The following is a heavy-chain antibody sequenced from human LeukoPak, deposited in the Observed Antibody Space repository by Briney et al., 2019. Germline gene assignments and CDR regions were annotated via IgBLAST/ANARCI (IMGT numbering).Heavy chain of an antibody. V-gene: IGHV4-59*08. CDR1: GGSISGHY. CDR3: ARHTTGRALGDFDY. Sequence: PSETLSLTCTVSGGSISGHYWSWLRQSPGKGLEWIAYIYNSGSTNYNNYNPSLKSRVIMSMDTSKNQLSLIVSSVTAADTAVYYCARHTTGRALGDFDYWGQGTLVTVSA. CDR2: IYNSGSTNYN. D-gene: IGHD2-8*01. J-gene: IGHJ4*02.